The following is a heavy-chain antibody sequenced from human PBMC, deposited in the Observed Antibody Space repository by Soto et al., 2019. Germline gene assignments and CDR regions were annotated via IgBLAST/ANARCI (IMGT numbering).Heavy chain of an antibody. D-gene: IGHD3-3*01. V-gene: IGHV1-18*01. CDR3: ARDMEFPPVLRFLEWLSHFDY. Sequence: ASVKVSCKASGYTFTSYGISWVRQAPGQGLEWMGWISAYNGNTNYAQKLQGRVTMTTDTSTSTAYMELRSLRSDDPAVYYCARDMEFPPVLRFLEWLSHFDYWGQATLVTVSS. CDR1: GYTFTSYG. CDR2: ISAYNGNT. J-gene: IGHJ4*02.